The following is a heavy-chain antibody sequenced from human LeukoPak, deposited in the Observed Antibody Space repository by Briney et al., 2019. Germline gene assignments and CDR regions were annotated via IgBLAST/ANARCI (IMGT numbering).Heavy chain of an antibody. CDR2: INPSGGST. D-gene: IGHD1-26*01. Sequence: ASVKVSCKASGYTSTSYYMHWVRQAPGQGLEWMGIINPSGGSTSYAQKFQGRVTMTRDMSTSTVYMELSSLRSEDTAVYYCARVAVGATFDYWGQGTLVTVSS. CDR1: GYTSTSYY. V-gene: IGHV1-46*01. CDR3: ARVAVGATFDY. J-gene: IGHJ4*02.